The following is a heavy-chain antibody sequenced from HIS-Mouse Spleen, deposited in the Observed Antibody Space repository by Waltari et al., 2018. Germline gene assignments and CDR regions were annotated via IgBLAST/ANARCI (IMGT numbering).Heavy chain of an antibody. D-gene: IGHD6-13*01. V-gene: IGHV4-39*07. J-gene: IGHJ2*01. Sequence: QLQLQESGPGLGKPSETLSLTCTVSGGSISSSSYYWGWIRPPPGKGLEWIGSIYYSGSTYYNPSLKSRVTISVDTSKTQFSLKLSSVTAADTAVYYCAREIPYSSSWYDWYFDLWGRGTLVTVSS. CDR3: AREIPYSSSWYDWYFDL. CDR2: IYYSGST. CDR1: GGSISSSSYY.